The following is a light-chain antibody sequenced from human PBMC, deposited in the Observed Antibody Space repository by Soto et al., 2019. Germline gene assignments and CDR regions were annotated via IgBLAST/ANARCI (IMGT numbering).Light chain of an antibody. CDR1: QSVRSY. CDR3: QQYGSSPRT. Sequence: EIVLTQSPATLSLSPGERATLSCRASQSVRSYLAWYQQKPGQAPGLLIYDASNRATGIPARFSGSGSGTDFTLTISSLEPEDFAVYYCQQYGSSPRTFGQGTKVDIK. CDR2: DAS. J-gene: IGKJ1*01. V-gene: IGKV3-11*01.